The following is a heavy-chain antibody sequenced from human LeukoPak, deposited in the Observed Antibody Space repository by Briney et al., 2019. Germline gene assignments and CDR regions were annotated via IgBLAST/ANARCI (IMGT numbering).Heavy chain of an antibody. J-gene: IGHJ3*02. CDR3: ARQDIVMVTSAFDI. CDR1: GGSSRSGGYY. V-gene: IGHV4-30-2*01. Sequence: SETLSLTCTVSGGSSRSGGYYWSWIRQPPGKGLEWIGYIYHSGSTYYNPSLKSRVTISVDRSKNQFSLKLSSVTAADTAVYYCARQDIVMVTSAFDIWGQGTMVTVSS. D-gene: IGHD5-18*01. CDR2: IYHSGST.